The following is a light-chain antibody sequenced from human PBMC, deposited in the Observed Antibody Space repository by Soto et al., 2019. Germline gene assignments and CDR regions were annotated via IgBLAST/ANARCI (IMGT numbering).Light chain of an antibody. V-gene: IGKV3-15*01. CDR2: GAS. J-gene: IGKJ1*01. Sequence: EIVLTQSPGTLSLCPGERAALSGLASQSVSSKVVWYQQKPGQAPRLLIYGASTRATGIPARFSGSGSGTEFTLTISSLQSEDFAVYYCQQYNNWPRTFGQGTKVDI. CDR3: QQYNNWPRT. CDR1: QSVSSK.